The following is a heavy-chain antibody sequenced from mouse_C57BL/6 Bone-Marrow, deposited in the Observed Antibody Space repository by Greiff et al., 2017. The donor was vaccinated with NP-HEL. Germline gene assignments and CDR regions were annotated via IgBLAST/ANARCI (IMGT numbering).Heavy chain of an antibody. J-gene: IGHJ4*01. CDR3: ARWNWDKVYAMDY. D-gene: IGHD4-1*01. CDR2: ILPGSGST. V-gene: IGHV1-9*01. Sequence: LQESGAELMKPGASVKLSCKASGYTFTGYWIAWVKQRPGHGLEWIGEILPGSGSTNYNENFKGKTTFTADKSSNTTYMQLSSLTTEDSAIYYCARWNWDKVYAMDYWGQGTSVTVSS. CDR1: GYTFTGYW.